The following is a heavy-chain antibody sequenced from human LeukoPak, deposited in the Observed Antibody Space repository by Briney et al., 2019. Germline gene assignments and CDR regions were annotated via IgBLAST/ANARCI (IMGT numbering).Heavy chain of an antibody. Sequence: SETLSLTCTVSGDPISSSSYSWGWIRQPPGKGLEWIGNIYYSGSTYYNPSLKSLFTISLDTSKNQFSLKVSSVTAADTAVYYCARDSAAATGYNGAFDIWGQGTMVTVSS. V-gene: IGHV4-39*07. J-gene: IGHJ3*02. CDR2: IYYSGST. CDR1: GDPISSSSYS. D-gene: IGHD5-12*01. CDR3: ARDSAAATGYNGAFDI.